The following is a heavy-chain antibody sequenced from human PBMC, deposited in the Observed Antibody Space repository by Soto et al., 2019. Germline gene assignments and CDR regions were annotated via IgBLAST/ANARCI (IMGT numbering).Heavy chain of an antibody. CDR3: LRVDWNDAGS. CDR2: TRYTSKLSY. CDR1: GDSVASASAT. Sequence: TLSLPCANTGDSVASASATLEWSRQSPSRGLEWLGRTRYTSKLSYEYALSVKGRITISPDTSKNHFSLQLDSVTPEDTAVYYCLRVDWNDAGSWGQGTVVTVS. D-gene: IGHD1-1*01. J-gene: IGHJ5*02. V-gene: IGHV6-1*01.